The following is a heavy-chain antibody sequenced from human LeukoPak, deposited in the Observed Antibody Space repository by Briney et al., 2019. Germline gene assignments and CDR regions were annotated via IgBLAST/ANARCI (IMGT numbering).Heavy chain of an antibody. CDR2: IIPIFGTA. CDR3: ARDNSGSYEY. D-gene: IGHD1-26*01. Sequence: SVEVSCKASGGTFSSYAISWVRQAPGQGLEWMGRIIPIFGTANYAQKFQGRVTITTDESTSTAYMELSRLRSDDTAMYYCARDNSGSYEYWGQGTLVTVSS. J-gene: IGHJ4*02. V-gene: IGHV1-69*05. CDR1: GGTFSSYA.